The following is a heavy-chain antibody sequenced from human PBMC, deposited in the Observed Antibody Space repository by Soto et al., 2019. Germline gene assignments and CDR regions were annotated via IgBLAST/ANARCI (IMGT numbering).Heavy chain of an antibody. J-gene: IGHJ4*02. D-gene: IGHD3-9*01. CDR3: ARVPSYDILTGYLDY. CDR1: GFTFSSYA. CDR2: ISYDGSNK. Sequence: QVQLVESGGGVVQPGRSLRLSCAASGFTFSSYAMHWVRQAPGKGLEWVAVISYDGSNKYYADSVKGRFTISRDNSKNTLYLQMNSLRAEDTAVYYCARVPSYDILTGYLDYWGQGTLVTVSS. V-gene: IGHV3-30-3*01.